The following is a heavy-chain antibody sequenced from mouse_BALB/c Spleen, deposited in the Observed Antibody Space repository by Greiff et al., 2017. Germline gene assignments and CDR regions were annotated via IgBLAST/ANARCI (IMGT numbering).Heavy chain of an antibody. D-gene: IGHD1-1*01. CDR1: GYTFTSYT. V-gene: IGHV1-4*02. J-gene: IGHJ3*01. CDR3: ARGGYGSSSFAY. Sequence: VQLQQSAAELARPGASVKMSCKASGYTFTSYTMHWVKQRPGQGLEWIGYINPSSGYTEYNQKFKDKTTLTADTSSSTAYMQLSSLTSEDSAVYYCARGGYGSSSFAYWGQGTLVTVSA. CDR2: INPSSGYT.